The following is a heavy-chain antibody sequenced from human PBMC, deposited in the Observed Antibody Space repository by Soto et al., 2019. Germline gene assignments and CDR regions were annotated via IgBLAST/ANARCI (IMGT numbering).Heavy chain of an antibody. Sequence: QVQLLESGPGLVRPSETLSLICTVSGGSVSSAHWSWIRQPPGKGLEWIGSIYSSGATYPPPPPQCRVTMSVDTSKIQTSLQLSSVTAADTAVYYCATEGPRDCSSGRCFWGYFDYWGQGYLVTVSS. CDR1: GGSVSSAH. CDR2: IYSSGAT. V-gene: IGHV4-59*02. CDR3: ATEGPRDCSSGRCFWGYFDY. J-gene: IGHJ4*02. D-gene: IGHD2-15*01.